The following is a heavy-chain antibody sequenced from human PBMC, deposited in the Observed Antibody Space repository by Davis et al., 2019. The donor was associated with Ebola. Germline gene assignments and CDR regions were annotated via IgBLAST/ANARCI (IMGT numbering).Heavy chain of an antibody. J-gene: IGHJ4*02. D-gene: IGHD6-13*01. Sequence: GESLKISCAASGFTFRTYAMSWVRQAPGKGLEWVSAIGGGGVSRYYADSVKGRFTISRDNAKNSLYLQMNSLRAEDTALYYCAKVGIAGEFDYWGQGTLVTVSS. CDR3: AKVGIAGEFDY. V-gene: IGHV3-23*01. CDR2: IGGGGVSR. CDR1: GFTFRTYA.